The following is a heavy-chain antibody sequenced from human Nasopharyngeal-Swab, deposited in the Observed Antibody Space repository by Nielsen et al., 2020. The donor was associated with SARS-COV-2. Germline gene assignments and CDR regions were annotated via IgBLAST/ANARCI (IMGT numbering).Heavy chain of an antibody. V-gene: IGHV3-49*02. J-gene: IGHJ4*02. CDR2: IRSKAYGGTT. CDR3: TRAELRAVAGVYYFDY. Sequence: WIRQPPGKGLEWVGFIRSKAYGGTTEYAASVKGRFTISRDDSKSIAYLQMNSLKTEDTAVYYCTRAELRAVAGVYYFDYWGQGTLVTVSS. D-gene: IGHD6-19*01.